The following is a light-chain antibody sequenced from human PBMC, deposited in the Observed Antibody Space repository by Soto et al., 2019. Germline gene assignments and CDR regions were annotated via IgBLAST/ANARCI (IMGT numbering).Light chain of an antibody. V-gene: IGLV4-69*01. CDR1: RGHKSYA. J-gene: IGLJ2*01. CDR3: QTWGTGIQV. Sequence: QPVLTQSPSASASLGASVKLTCTLSRGHKSYAIAWHQQQPEKGPRYLMKLNSDGSHSKGDGIPDRFSGSSSGAERYLTISSLQSEDEADYYCQTWGTGIQVFGGGTKLTVL. CDR2: LNSDGSH.